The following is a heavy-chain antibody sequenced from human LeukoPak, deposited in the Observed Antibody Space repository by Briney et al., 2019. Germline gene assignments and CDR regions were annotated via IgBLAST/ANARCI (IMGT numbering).Heavy chain of an antibody. D-gene: IGHD1-7*01. CDR2: IGGSGGST. CDR3: AKKKRELRGFDY. V-gene: IGHV3-23*01. Sequence: PGGSLRLSCAASGFTFSSYGMHWVRQAPGKGLEWVSVIGGSGGSTYYADSVKGRFTISRDNSKNTLYLQMSSLRAEDTAVYYCAKKKRELRGFDYWGQGTLVTVSS. CDR1: GFTFSSYG. J-gene: IGHJ4*02.